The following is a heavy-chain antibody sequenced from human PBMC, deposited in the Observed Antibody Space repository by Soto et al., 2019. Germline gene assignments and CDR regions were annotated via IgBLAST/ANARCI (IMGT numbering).Heavy chain of an antibody. CDR3: ASVDTAISYYYYGMDV. Sequence: QVQLVQSGAEVKKPGSSVKVSCKASGGTFSSYAISWVRQAPGQGLEWMGGIIPIFGTANYAQKCQGRVTIPADEAKSTAYMELSSLRSADTAVYYCASVDTAISYYYYGMDVWGQGATVTVSS. V-gene: IGHV1-69*12. J-gene: IGHJ6*02. CDR1: GGTFSSYA. D-gene: IGHD5-18*01. CDR2: IIPIFGTA.